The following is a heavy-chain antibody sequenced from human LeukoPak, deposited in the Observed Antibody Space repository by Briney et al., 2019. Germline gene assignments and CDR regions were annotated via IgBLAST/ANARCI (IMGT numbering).Heavy chain of an antibody. CDR2: INPRDSDS. V-gene: IGHV5-51*01. D-gene: IGHD6-19*01. CDR1: GYTFTNYW. CDR3: AKISLAGAYCDY. J-gene: IGHJ4*02. Sequence: GESLKISCKASGYTFTNYWIGWVRQLPGRGLEWMGIINPRDSDSRYGPSFQGQVTFSDDNSINTAYLHWISLKPSDTATYYCAKISLAGAYCDYWGQGTLIAVSS.